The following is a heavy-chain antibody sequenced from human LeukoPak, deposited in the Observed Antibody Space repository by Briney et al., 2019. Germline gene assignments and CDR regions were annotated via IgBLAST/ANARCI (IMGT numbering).Heavy chain of an antibody. J-gene: IGHJ4*02. CDR1: GFTVTNYA. CDR3: AKWGDYDILTGYYDPDY. V-gene: IGHV3-23*01. CDR2: ISGRDDST. Sequence: PGGSLRLSCAASGFTVTNYAMYWVRQAPGEGLEWVSAISGRDDSTYYADSVKGRFTISRDTSKNTLFLQMNSLRAEDTAVYYCAKWGDYDILTGYYDPDYWGQGTLVTVSS. D-gene: IGHD3-9*01.